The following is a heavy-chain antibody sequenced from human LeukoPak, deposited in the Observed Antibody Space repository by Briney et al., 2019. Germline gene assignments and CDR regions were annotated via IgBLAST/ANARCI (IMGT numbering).Heavy chain of an antibody. J-gene: IGHJ4*02. CDR1: GFSFSTYE. D-gene: IGHD1-26*01. CDR2: ISRSGSTI. Sequence: GGSLRVSCAASGFSFSTYELNWVRQAPGKGLEWVSYISRSGSTIYYADSVKGRFTVSRDNAKSSLYLQMNSLRAEDTAVYYCARKISGSYYEYLDYWGQGTLVTVSS. V-gene: IGHV3-48*03. CDR3: ARKISGSYYEYLDY.